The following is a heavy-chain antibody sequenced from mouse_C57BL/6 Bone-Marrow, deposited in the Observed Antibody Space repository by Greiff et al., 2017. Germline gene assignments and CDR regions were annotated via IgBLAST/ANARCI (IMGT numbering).Heavy chain of an antibody. CDR1: GFTFSSYA. Sequence: EVKLVESGGGLVKPGGSLKLSCAASGFTFSSYAMSWVRQTPEKRLEWVATISDGGSYTYYPDNVKGRFTISRDNAKNNLYLQMSHLKSEDTALYYCARYRFYYGISFAYWGQGTLVTVSA. CDR3: ARYRFYYGISFAY. J-gene: IGHJ3*01. V-gene: IGHV5-4*03. D-gene: IGHD2-1*01. CDR2: ISDGGSYT.